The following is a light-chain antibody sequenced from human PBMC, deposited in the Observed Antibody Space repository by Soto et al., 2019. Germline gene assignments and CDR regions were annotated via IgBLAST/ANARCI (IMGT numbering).Light chain of an antibody. CDR2: EVS. Sequence: QSVLTQPASVSGSPGQSIAISCTGTSSDVGDYNYVSWYQQHPGKAPKLMICEVSNRPSGVSNRFSGSKSGNTASLTISGLQAEDEADYYCSSYTSSSTLYVFGTGTKVTVL. CDR1: SSDVGDYNY. J-gene: IGLJ1*01. CDR3: SSYTSSSTLYV. V-gene: IGLV2-14*01.